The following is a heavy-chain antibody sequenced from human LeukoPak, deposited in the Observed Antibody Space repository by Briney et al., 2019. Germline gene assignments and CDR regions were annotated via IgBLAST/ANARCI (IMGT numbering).Heavy chain of an antibody. V-gene: IGHV4-4*07. CDR3: ARDTHGDYVVDY. Sequence: SETLSLTCTVSGYSISSGYYWGWIRQPAGKGLEWIGRIYTSGSTNYNPSLKSRVTMSVDTSKNQFSLKLSSVTAADTAVYYCARDTHGDYVVDYWGQGTLVTVSS. CDR2: IYTSGST. CDR1: GYSISSGYY. D-gene: IGHD4-17*01. J-gene: IGHJ4*02.